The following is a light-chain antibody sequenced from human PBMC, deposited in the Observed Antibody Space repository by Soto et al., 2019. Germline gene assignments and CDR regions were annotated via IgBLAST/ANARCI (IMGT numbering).Light chain of an antibody. Sequence: ENVLTQSPGTLSLSPGERATLSCRASQSVSSNFLAWYQQKPGQAPRLLIYGASNRIPGIADRFSGSGSGTDFTLTISRLEPEDFAVYYCQQYGSSYTFGQGTKLESK. CDR2: GAS. CDR3: QQYGSSYT. V-gene: IGKV3-20*01. CDR1: QSVSSNF. J-gene: IGKJ2*01.